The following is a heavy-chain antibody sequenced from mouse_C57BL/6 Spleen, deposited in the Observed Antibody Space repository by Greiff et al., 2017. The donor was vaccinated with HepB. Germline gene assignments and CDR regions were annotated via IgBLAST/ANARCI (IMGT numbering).Heavy chain of an antibody. J-gene: IGHJ3*01. D-gene: IGHD4-1*01. Sequence: DVHLVESGGGLVKPGGSLKLSCAASGFTFSSYAMSWVRQTPEKRLEWVATISDGGSYTYYPDNVKGRFTISRDNAKNNLYLQMSHLKSEDTAMYYCAREGNWAWFAYWGQGTLVTVSA. V-gene: IGHV5-4*01. CDR1: GFTFSSYA. CDR2: ISDGGSYT. CDR3: AREGNWAWFAY.